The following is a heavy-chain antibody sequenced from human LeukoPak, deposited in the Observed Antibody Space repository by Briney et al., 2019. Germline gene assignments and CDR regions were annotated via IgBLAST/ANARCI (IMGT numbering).Heavy chain of an antibody. CDR3: ARTGAGYYYYYMDV. Sequence: PSETLSLTCIVSGYSISSGYYWGWIRPSPGKGLEWIGTIYRSGSTYSNPSLRGRVTISVDTSKNQFSLKLSSVTAADTAVYYCARTGAGYYYYYMDVWGKGTTVTVSS. J-gene: IGHJ6*03. CDR1: GYSISSGYY. D-gene: IGHD1-26*01. CDR2: IYRSGST. V-gene: IGHV4-38-2*02.